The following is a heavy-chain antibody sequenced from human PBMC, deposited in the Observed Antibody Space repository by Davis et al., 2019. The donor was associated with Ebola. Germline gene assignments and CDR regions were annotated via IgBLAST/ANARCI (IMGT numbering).Heavy chain of an antibody. D-gene: IGHD3-10*01. CDR1: GFTFSSYG. Sequence: GGSLRLSCAASGFTFSSYGMHWVRQAPGKGLEWVSYISSSGSTIYYADSVKGRFTISRDNAKNSLYLQMNSLRAEDTAVYYCALTKGTMVQGPPWFDPWGQGTLVTVSS. CDR3: ALTKGTMVQGPPWFDP. J-gene: IGHJ5*02. V-gene: IGHV3-48*04. CDR2: ISSSGSTI.